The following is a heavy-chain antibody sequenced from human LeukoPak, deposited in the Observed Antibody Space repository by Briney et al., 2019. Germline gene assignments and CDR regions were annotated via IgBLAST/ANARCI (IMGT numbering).Heavy chain of an antibody. J-gene: IGHJ6*03. CDR2: IIPIFGTA. V-gene: IGHV1-69*05. D-gene: IGHD3-3*01. CDR1: GGTFSSYA. Sequence: ASVKVSCKASGGTFSSYAISWVRQAPGQGLEWMGRIIPIFGTANYAQKFQGRVTITTDESTSTAYMELSSLRSEDTAVYYCATHRTPTGHYDFWSGYYGDYYYYMDVWGKGTTVTVSS. CDR3: ATHRTPTGHYDFWSGYYGDYYYYMDV.